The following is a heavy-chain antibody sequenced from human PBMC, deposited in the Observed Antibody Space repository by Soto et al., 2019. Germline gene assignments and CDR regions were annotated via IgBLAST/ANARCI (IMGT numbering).Heavy chain of an antibody. V-gene: IGHV3-7*05. CDR1: GFTFSSYW. CDR3: ASWDSGRGGGFDP. D-gene: IGHD1-26*01. Sequence: GGSLRLSCAASGFTFSSYWMNWVRQAPGKGLEWVANIKGDGSVKQYVDSVKGRFTISRDNAKNSLDLQMNSLRVEDTAMYYCASWDSGRGGGFDPWGQGTLVTVSS. J-gene: IGHJ5*02. CDR2: IKGDGSVK.